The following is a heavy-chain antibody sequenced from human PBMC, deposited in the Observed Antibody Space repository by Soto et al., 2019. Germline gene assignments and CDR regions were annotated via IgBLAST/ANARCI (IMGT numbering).Heavy chain of an antibody. V-gene: IGHV4-4*02. CDR2: IYHSGST. CDR3: ARVSGSGSYYGFDP. D-gene: IGHD3-10*01. Sequence: QVQLQESGPGLVKPSGTLSLTCAVSGGSISTSNWWSWVRQPPGKGLEWIGEIYHSGSTNYNPSHKRRVPISVDNSKNQFSLKLSSVTAADTGVYYCARVSGSGSYYGFDPWGQGTLVTVSS. J-gene: IGHJ5*02. CDR1: GGSISTSNW.